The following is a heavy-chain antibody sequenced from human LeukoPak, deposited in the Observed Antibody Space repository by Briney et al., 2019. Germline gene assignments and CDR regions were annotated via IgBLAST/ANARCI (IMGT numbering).Heavy chain of an antibody. D-gene: IGHD3-22*01. V-gene: IGHV3-48*01. CDR3: ARDEHYDSSGFDY. CDR1: GFTFSSYS. J-gene: IGHJ4*02. Sequence: GGSLRLSCAASGFTFSSYSMNWVRQAPGKGLEWVSYISSSSSTIYYADSVKGRFTISRDNAKNSLYLQMNSLRAEDTALYYCARDEHYDSSGFDYWGQGTLVTVSS. CDR2: ISSSSSTI.